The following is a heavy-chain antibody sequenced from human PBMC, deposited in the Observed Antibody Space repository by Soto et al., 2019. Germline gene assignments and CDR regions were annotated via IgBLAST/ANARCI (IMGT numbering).Heavy chain of an antibody. J-gene: IGHJ4*02. Sequence: SETLSLTCTVSGGSVSSGSYYWSWIRQPPGKGLEWIGYIYYSGSTNYNPSLKSRVTISVDTSKNQFSLKLSSVTAADTAVYYCARAADCTNGVCYTTFDYWGQGTLVTVSS. CDR3: ARAADCTNGVCYTTFDY. CDR1: GGSVSSGSYY. V-gene: IGHV4-61*01. D-gene: IGHD2-8*01. CDR2: IYYSGST.